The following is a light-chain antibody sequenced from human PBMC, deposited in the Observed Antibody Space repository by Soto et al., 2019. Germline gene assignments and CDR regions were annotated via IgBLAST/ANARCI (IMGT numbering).Light chain of an antibody. V-gene: IGLV1-40*01. CDR3: QSYEMSGSGSEVV. CDR2: ANT. J-gene: IGLJ2*01. CDR1: SSNIGAGFD. Sequence: QSVLTQPPSVSWARGQRITSSCTGSSSNIGAGFDVHWYQHLPGTVPKLLIFANTNRPSGVPDRFSGSRSGTSASLAITGLQADDEADYYCQSYEMSGSGSEVVFGGGTPLTVL.